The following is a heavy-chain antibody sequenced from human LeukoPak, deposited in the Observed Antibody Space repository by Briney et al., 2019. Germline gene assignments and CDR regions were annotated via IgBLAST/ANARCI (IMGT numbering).Heavy chain of an antibody. CDR3: ATHPPKLCTGGSCSDY. D-gene: IGHD2-15*01. J-gene: IGHJ4*02. CDR1: GGSINSYY. CDR2: IYYSGST. Sequence: SETLSLTCTVSGGSINSYYWSWIRQPPGKGLEWIGYIYYSGSTNYNPSLKSRVTISVDTSKNQFSLKLSSVTAADTAVYYCATHPPKLCTGGSCSDYWGQGTLVTVSS. V-gene: IGHV4-59*01.